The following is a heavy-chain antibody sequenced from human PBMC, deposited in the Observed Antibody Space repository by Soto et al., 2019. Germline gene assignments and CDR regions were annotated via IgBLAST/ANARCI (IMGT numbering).Heavy chain of an antibody. CDR3: ARRDYYDSTGYFAD. V-gene: IGHV4-4*02. J-gene: IGHJ4*02. Sequence: SETLSLTCAVSGDSINNDNWWTWVRQPPGKGLEWIGEVHRSGSADYNPSFKSRVTISVDKSTNRFSLRLSSVTPADTAVYYCARRDYYDSTGYFADWSQGTPVT. CDR1: GDSINNDNW. CDR2: VHRSGSA. D-gene: IGHD3-22*01.